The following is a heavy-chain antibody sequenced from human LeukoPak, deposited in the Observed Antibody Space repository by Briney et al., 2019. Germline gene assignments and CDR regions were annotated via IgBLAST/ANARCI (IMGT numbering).Heavy chain of an antibody. D-gene: IGHD2-15*01. V-gene: IGHV1-2*02. CDR3: ASALYCSGGSCCDY. CDR2: INPNSGGT. Sequence: ASVKVSCKASGYTFTGYYMHWVRQAPGQGLEWMGWINPNSGGTNYAQKFQGRVTMTRDTSISTAYMELSRLRSDDTAVYYCASALYCSGGSCCDYWGQGTLVTVSS. CDR1: GYTFTGYY. J-gene: IGHJ4*02.